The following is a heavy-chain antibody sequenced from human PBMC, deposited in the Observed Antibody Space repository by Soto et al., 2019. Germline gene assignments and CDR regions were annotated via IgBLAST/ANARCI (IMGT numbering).Heavy chain of an antibody. J-gene: IGHJ4*02. Sequence: EVQLVESGGGLAQPGGSLRLSCAASGFNFSIYWMHWVRQAPGKGLVWVSRINSDGSHTDYADSVKGRFTLSRDNANNTLYLQINSLGAEDTAVFYCARGGAYGDYRSDSWGQGTLVTVSS. V-gene: IGHV3-74*01. CDR2: INSDGSHT. CDR3: ARGGAYGDYRSDS. D-gene: IGHD4-17*01. CDR1: GFNFSIYW.